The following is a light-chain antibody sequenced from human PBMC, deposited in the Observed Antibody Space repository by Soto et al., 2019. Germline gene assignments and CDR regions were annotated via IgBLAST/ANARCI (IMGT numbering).Light chain of an antibody. J-gene: IGKJ2*01. Sequence: IVMTQSPDSLAVSLGERATINCKSSQSVLYSSNNRNYLAWYQQKPGQPPKLLINWASTRESGVPDRFSGSGSGTDFHLTLSSLQAEDVAVYYCQQYYTTPYTFGQGTKLDIK. CDR3: QQYYTTPYT. CDR2: WAS. V-gene: IGKV4-1*01. CDR1: QSVLYSSNNRNY.